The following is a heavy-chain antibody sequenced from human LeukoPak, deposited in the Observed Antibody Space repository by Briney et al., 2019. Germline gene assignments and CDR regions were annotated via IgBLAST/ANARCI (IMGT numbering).Heavy chain of an antibody. D-gene: IGHD3-22*01. CDR2: MNPNSGNT. Sequence: ASVKVSCKASGYTFTSYDINWVRQATGQGLEWMGWMNPNSGNTGYAQKFQGRVTMTRNTSISTAYTELSSLRSEDTAVYYCARAASGGYYYDSSGYYPLLDWGQGTLVTVSS. J-gene: IGHJ4*02. V-gene: IGHV1-8*01. CDR1: GYTFTSYD. CDR3: ARAASGGYYYDSSGYYPLLD.